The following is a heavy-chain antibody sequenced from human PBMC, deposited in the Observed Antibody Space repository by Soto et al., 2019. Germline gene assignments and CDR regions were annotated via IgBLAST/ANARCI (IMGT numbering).Heavy chain of an antibody. V-gene: IGHV4-59*01. J-gene: IGHJ4*02. CDR3: ARGGDIVVVVDPFDY. D-gene: IGHD2-15*01. CDR1: GGSISSYY. Sequence: SETLSLTCTVSGGSISSYYWSWIRQPPGKGLEWIGYIYYSGSTNYNPSLKSRVTISVDTSKNQFSLKLSSVTAADTAVYYCARGGDIVVVVDPFDYWGQGPLVTVYS. CDR2: IYYSGST.